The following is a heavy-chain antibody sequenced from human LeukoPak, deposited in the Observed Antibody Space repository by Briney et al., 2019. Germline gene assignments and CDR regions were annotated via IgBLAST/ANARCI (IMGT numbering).Heavy chain of an antibody. V-gene: IGHV1-2*02. CDR2: INPNSGGT. Sequence: ASVKVSCKASGYTFTGYYMHWVRQAPGQGLEWMGWINPNSGGTNYAQKFQGRVTMTRDMSISTAYMELSRLRSDDTAVYYCARAYLGYSSGWSYFDYWGQGTLVTVSS. CDR3: ARAYLGYSSGWSYFDY. CDR1: GYTFTGYY. J-gene: IGHJ4*02. D-gene: IGHD6-19*01.